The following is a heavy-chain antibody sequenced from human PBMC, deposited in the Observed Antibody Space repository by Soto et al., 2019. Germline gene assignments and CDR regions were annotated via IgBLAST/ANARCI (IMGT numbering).Heavy chain of an antibody. CDR3: ARGRIDFYDSSGYNYFQH. D-gene: IGHD3-22*01. V-gene: IGHV1-69*10. J-gene: IGHJ1*01. CDR2: IIPILSTA. CDR1: GRTFSSYA. Sequence: SVKVSCKASGRTFSSYAIILVRQAPAQRPEWMGGIIPILSTANYAHKIHFRVTITVDKSTCTDYVELSSLRSEDTAVYYCARGRIDFYDSSGYNYFQHWGQGTLVTVSS.